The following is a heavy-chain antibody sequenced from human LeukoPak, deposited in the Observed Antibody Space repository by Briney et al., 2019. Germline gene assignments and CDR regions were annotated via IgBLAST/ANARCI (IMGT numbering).Heavy chain of an antibody. Sequence: GRSLRLSCAASGFTFSSYAMHWVRQAPGKGLEWLAVISYDGSNIYYADSVKGRFTISRDNSKNTLYLQMNSLRAEDTAVYYCAPRGEGSGSYHYYVDVWGKGTTVTVSS. V-gene: IGHV3-30-3*01. J-gene: IGHJ6*03. D-gene: IGHD3-10*01. CDR3: APRGEGSGSYHYYVDV. CDR2: ISYDGSNI. CDR1: GFTFSSYA.